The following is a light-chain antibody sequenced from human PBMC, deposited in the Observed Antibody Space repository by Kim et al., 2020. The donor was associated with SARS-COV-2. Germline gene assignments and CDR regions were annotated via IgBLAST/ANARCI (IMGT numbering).Light chain of an antibody. CDR2: GAS. CDR1: QSVRSSN. J-gene: IGKJ1*01. V-gene: IGKV3-20*01. Sequence: EIVLTQPPGTLSLSPGERATLSCRASQSVRSSNLAWYQQTPGQAPRLLINGASSRASGIQDRFSGSGSGTDFTLTISRLEPEDFAVYYGQQYGISPWTFGQGTKVDIK. CDR3: QQYGISPWT.